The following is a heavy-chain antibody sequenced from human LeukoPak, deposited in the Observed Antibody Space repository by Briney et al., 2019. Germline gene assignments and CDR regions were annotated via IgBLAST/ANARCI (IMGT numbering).Heavy chain of an antibody. J-gene: IGHJ6*04. V-gene: IGHV3-66*01. CDR3: ASPPYSGSSVDV. CDR1: GFTVSSNY. D-gene: IGHD1-26*01. Sequence: GGSLRLSCAASGFTVSSNYMSWVRQAPGKGLEWVSVIYSGGSTYYADSVKGRFTISRDNSKNTLYLQMNSLRAEDTAVYYCASPPYSGSSVDVWGKGTTVTISS. CDR2: IYSGGST.